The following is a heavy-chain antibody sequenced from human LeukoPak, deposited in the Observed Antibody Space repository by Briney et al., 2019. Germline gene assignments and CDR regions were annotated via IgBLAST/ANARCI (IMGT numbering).Heavy chain of an antibody. CDR1: GGSISSYY. CDR2: IYTSGST. J-gene: IGHJ3*02. CDR3: AREAPPDGFDI. V-gene: IGHV4-4*07. Sequence: SETLSLTCTVSGGSISSYYWSWLRQPAGKGLEWLGRIYTSGSTNYNPSLKSRVTMSVDTSKNQFSLKLSSVTAADTAVYYCAREAPPDGFDIWGQGTMVTVSS.